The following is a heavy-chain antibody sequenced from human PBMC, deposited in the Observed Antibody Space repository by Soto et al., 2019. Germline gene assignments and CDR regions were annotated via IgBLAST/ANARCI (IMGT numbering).Heavy chain of an antibody. CDR2: ISGSGGST. CDR1: GFTFSSYA. V-gene: IGHV3-23*01. Sequence: GGSLRLACAASGFTFSSYAMSWVRQAPGKGLEWVSAISGSGGSTYYADSVKGRFTISRDNSKNTLYLQMNSLRAEETAVYYCAKLTTTRPDYFDYWGPVTLVTVSS. D-gene: IGHD1-1*01. J-gene: IGHJ4*02. CDR3: AKLTTTRPDYFDY.